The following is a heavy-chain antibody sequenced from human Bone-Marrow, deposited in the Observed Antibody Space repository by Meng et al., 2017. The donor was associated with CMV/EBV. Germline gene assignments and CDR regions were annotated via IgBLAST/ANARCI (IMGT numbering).Heavy chain of an antibody. CDR2: INHSGRT. CDR1: GDSFSGYY. J-gene: IGHJ5*02. Sequence: TCAVYGDSFSGYYWTWIRQPPGEGLEWIGEINHSGRTSYSPSLKSRVTMSVDTSKNHFSLKLTSVTAADTAVYFCAKLVAAEGWFDPWGQGTLVTVSS. D-gene: IGHD2-2*01. V-gene: IGHV4-34*01. CDR3: AKLVAAEGWFDP.